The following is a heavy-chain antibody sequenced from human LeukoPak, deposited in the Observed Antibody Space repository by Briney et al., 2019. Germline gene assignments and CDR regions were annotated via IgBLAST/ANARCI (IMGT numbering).Heavy chain of an antibody. V-gene: IGHV3-7*01. Sequence: GGSLRLSCAASGFTFSYYWMSWVRQAPGKGLEWVANIKQDGSDKYYVDSVKGRFTISRDNAKNSLYLQMNSLSAEDTAMYYCTRDLTNWNDAPFDIWGQGTMVTVSS. J-gene: IGHJ3*02. CDR2: IKQDGSDK. CDR3: TRDLTNWNDAPFDI. CDR1: GFTFSYYW. D-gene: IGHD1-1*01.